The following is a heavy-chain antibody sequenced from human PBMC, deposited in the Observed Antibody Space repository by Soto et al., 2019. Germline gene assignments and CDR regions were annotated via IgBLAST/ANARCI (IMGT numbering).Heavy chain of an antibody. CDR2: LSVSGGST. Sequence: EVQLLESGGGLVQPGGSLRLSCAASGFTFSSSAMSWVRQAPGKGLEWVSALSVSGGSTYYADSVKGRFTIYRDNSKNTLYLQMNSLRAEDTAVYYSAKVPITIRIGMDVWGQGTSVTVSS. CDR1: GFTFSSSA. V-gene: IGHV3-23*01. D-gene: IGHD3-10*01. CDR3: AKVPITIRIGMDV. J-gene: IGHJ6*02.